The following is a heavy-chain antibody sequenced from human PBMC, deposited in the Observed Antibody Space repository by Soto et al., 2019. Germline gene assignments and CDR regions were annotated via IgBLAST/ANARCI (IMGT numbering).Heavy chain of an antibody. D-gene: IGHD3-10*01. CDR2: INHSGSN. V-gene: IGHV4-34*01. J-gene: IGHJ4*02. CDR3: ASRTSMVRGVKY. CDR1: CGSFSGYY. Sequence: PSETLSLTCFVYCGSFSGYYWSWIRQPPGKGLEWIGEINHSGSNNYNPSLKSRVTISVDTSKNQFSLKLSSVTAADTAVYYCASRTSMVRGVKYWGKGPLVPVSP.